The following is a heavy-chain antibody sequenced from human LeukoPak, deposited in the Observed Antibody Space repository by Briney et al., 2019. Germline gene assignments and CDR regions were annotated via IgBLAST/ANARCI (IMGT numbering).Heavy chain of an antibody. D-gene: IGHD3-22*01. CDR1: GYTFTRYY. CDR3: ARDYYDSSGYRLNRVWFFDY. CDR2: INPSGGST. V-gene: IGHV1-46*01. J-gene: IGHJ4*02. Sequence: GASVKVSCKASGYTFTRYYIHWVRQAPGQGLEWMAIINPSGGSTSYAQKFQGRVTMTRDTSTSTAYMELRSLRSDDTAVYYCARDYYDSSGYRLNRVWFFDYWGQGTLVTVSS.